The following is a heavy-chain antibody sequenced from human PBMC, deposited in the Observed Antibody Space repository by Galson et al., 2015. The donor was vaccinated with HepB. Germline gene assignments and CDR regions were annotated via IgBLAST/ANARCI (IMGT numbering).Heavy chain of an antibody. CDR2: IRQDGSEK. CDR3: ARDEPSGSYRFDS. D-gene: IGHD1-26*01. J-gene: IGHJ4*02. Sequence: SLRLSCAASGFTFSSYGMSWVRQAPGKGLEWVANIRQDGSEKYYVDSVKGRFTISRDNAKNSLYLQMNSLRAEDTAVYYCARDEPSGSYRFDSWGQGALVPVSS. V-gene: IGHV3-7*01. CDR1: GFTFSSYG.